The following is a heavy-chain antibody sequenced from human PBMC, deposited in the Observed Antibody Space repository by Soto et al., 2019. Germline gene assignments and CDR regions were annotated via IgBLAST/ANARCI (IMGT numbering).Heavy chain of an antibody. V-gene: IGHV1-69*04. D-gene: IGHD6-13*01. CDR1: GGTFSSYT. CDR2: IIPILGIA. J-gene: IGHJ6*03. CDR3: ARDKGSQLVPHSYYYMDV. Sequence: SGKVSCKASGGTFSSYTISWVRQAPGQGLEWMGRIIPILGIANYAQKFQGRVTITADKSTSTAYMELSSLRSEDTAVYYCARDKGSQLVPHSYYYMDVWGKGTTVTVSS.